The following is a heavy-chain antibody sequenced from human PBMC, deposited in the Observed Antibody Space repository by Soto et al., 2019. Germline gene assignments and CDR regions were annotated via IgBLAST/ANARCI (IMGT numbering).Heavy chain of an antibody. CDR2: ISYDGSNK. CDR1: GFTFSSYA. Sequence: PGGSLRLSCAASGFTFSSYAMHWVRQAPGKGLEWVAVISYDGSNKYYADSVKGRFTISRDNSKNTLYLQMNSLRAEDTAVYYCAREQVDTAMVPLVYWGQGTLVTVSS. CDR3: AREQVDTAMVPLVY. D-gene: IGHD5-18*01. J-gene: IGHJ4*01. V-gene: IGHV3-30-3*01.